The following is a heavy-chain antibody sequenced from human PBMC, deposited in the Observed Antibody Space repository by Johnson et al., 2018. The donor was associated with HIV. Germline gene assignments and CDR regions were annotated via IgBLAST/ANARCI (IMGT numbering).Heavy chain of an antibody. D-gene: IGHD1-20*01. J-gene: IGHJ3*02. V-gene: IGHV3-11*04. Sequence: QVQLVESGGGLVKPGGSLRLSCVASGFVFSDSHMSWIRQAPGKGLEWISYISSGGASIYYAHSVRGRFTISRDNPKKSLFLQLNRLRAGDTGVYYCARGGTYNWSPDRIGNAVDIWGQGTMVTVSS. CDR2: ISSGGASI. CDR1: GFVFSDSH. CDR3: ARGGTYNWSPDRIGNAVDI.